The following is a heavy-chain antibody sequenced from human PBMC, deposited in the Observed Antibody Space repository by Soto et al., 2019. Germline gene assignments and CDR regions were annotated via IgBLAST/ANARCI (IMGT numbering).Heavy chain of an antibody. D-gene: IGHD2-2*02. J-gene: IGHJ4*02. Sequence: GGSLRLSCAAFGFDFNKYAMTWVRQAPGKGLQWISSITSNGDSTYYADSVKGRFTTSRDNSKNTLYLQMNSLRADDTAVFYCAKDSPSYTTSPFYFDSWGQGTLVTVSS. CDR1: GFDFNKYA. CDR3: AKDSPSYTTSPFYFDS. V-gene: IGHV3-23*01. CDR2: ITSNGDST.